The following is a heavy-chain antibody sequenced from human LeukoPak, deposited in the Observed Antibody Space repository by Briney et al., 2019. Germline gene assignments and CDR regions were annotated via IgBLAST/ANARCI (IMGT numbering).Heavy chain of an antibody. CDR2: IYYSGST. V-gene: IGHV4-31*03. Sequence: PSETLSLTCTVSGVSISSGGYYWSWIRQHPGKGLEWIGYIYYSGSTYYNPSLKSRVTISVDTSKNQFSLKLSSVTAADTAVYYCARGLFHYDSSGHYYFPYYFDYWGQGTLVTVSS. J-gene: IGHJ4*02. CDR3: ARGLFHYDSSGHYYFPYYFDY. D-gene: IGHD3-22*01. CDR1: GVSISSGGYY.